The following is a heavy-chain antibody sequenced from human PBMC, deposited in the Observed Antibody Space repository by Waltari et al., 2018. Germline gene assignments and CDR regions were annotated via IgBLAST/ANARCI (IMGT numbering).Heavy chain of an antibody. V-gene: IGHV4-34*01. D-gene: IGHD3-10*01. J-gene: IGHJ5*02. CDR2: IIHSGRT. CDR3: ARGPRVLLWFGAPGWFDP. CDR1: GGSFSGYY. Sequence: QVQLQQWGAGLLKPSETLSLTCAVYGGSFSGYYWSWIRQPPGKVLEWIGEIIHSGRTTYNPSLKSRVTISVDTSKNQFSLKLSSVTAADTAVYYCARGPRVLLWFGAPGWFDPWGQGTLVTVSS.